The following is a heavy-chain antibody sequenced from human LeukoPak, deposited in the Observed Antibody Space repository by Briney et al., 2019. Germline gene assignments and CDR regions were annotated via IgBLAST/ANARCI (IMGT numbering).Heavy chain of an antibody. D-gene: IGHD3-16*01. CDR1: GGSISSYY. Sequence: PSETLTLTCTVSGGSISSYYGSWIRQPAGKGLEWIGRIYTSGSTNYYPSLKSRVTMSVSTSKNKFSLKLSSVTAADTAMYSCARGGTMGNANGFDPWGKGPLVTVSS. CDR2: IYTSGST. CDR3: ARGGTMGNANGFDP. V-gene: IGHV4-4*07. J-gene: IGHJ5*02.